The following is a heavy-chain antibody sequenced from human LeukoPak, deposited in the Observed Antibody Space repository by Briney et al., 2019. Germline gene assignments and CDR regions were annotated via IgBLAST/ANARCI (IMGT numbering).Heavy chain of an antibody. V-gene: IGHV3-23*01. J-gene: IGHJ4*02. Sequence: AGGSLRLSCAASGFRFNSYAMSWVRQAPGKGLEWVSAISGSGVSTYYADSVKGRFTVSRDNSKNTLYLQMSSLRAEDTAVYYCAKDERNWNYNLASQTYDWGQGTLVTVSS. CDR1: GFRFNSYA. D-gene: IGHD1-7*01. CDR2: ISGSGVST. CDR3: AKDERNWNYNLASQTYD.